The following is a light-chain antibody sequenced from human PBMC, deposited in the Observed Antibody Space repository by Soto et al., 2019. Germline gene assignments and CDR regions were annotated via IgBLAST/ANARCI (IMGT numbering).Light chain of an antibody. CDR3: QQRSNWPRT. CDR2: DAS. CDR1: QSVSSY. Sequence: EIVLTQSPATLSLSPGERATLSCRASQSVSSYLAWYQQKPGQAPRLLIYDASNSATGIPARFSGSGSGTDFTLTISSLEPEDFGVYYCQQRSNWPRTFGQGTTLEIK. V-gene: IGKV3-11*01. J-gene: IGKJ2*01.